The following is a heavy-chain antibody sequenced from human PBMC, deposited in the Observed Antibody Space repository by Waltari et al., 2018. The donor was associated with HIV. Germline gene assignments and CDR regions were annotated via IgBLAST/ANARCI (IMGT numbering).Heavy chain of an antibody. CDR2: IVYDGSET. V-gene: IGHV3-30*18. CDR3: AKATGRRSGPYDS. CDR1: GFKFSSYG. J-gene: IGHJ4*02. Sequence: QVQLVESGGGIVRPGRSLRLSCVASGFKFSSYGMHWVRQVPGEGREWVAVIVYDGSETYYADSVRGRFTISRDNAKNTLSLHMDRLTLDDTALYDCAKATGRRSGPYDSWGQGTLVTVSS. D-gene: IGHD3-10*01.